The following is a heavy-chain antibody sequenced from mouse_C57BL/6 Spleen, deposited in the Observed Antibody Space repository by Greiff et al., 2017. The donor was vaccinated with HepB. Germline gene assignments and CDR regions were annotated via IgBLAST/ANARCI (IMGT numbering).Heavy chain of an antibody. D-gene: IGHD2-5*01. Sequence: VQLQQSGPELVKPGASVTMSCKASGYTFTDYNMHWVKQSPGKSLEWIGYIKPNNGGTSYNQKFKGKATLTVNKSSSTAYMVLRILTSEDAAVYYCERREAYYSDYEICFADWGQGTLVTVSA. J-gene: IGHJ3*01. CDR2: IKPNNGGT. CDR3: ERREAYYSDYEICFAD. V-gene: IGHV1-22*01. CDR1: GYTFTDYN.